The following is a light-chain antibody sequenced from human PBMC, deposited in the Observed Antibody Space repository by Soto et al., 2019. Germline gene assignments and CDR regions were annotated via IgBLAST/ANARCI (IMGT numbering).Light chain of an antibody. CDR2: GNS. Sequence: QSVLTQPPSVPGAPGQRVTISCTGSSSNIGAGYDVHWYQQLPGTAPKLLIYGNSNRPSGVPDRFSGSKSGTSASLAITGLQAEDEADYYCQSYDSSLSAHYVFGTGTKLTVL. CDR1: SSNIGAGYD. J-gene: IGLJ1*01. CDR3: QSYDSSLSAHYV. V-gene: IGLV1-40*01.